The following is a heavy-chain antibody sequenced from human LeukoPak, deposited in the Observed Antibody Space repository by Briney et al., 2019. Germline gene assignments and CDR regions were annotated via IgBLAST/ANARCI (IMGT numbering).Heavy chain of an antibody. CDR1: GFTFSSYA. V-gene: IGHV3-30*02. CDR2: IRYDGSNK. CDR3: AKGGSSGWKD. J-gene: IGHJ4*02. D-gene: IGHD5-12*01. Sequence: GGSLRLSCAASGFTFSSYAMRWVCQAPGKGLEWVTFIRYDGSNKYYADSVKGRFTISRDNSKNTLYLQMNSVRAEDTAVYYCAKGGSSGWKDWGQGTLVTVSS.